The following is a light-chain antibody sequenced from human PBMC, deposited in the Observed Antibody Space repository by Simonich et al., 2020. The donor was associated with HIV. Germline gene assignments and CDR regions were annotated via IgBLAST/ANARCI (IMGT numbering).Light chain of an antibody. CDR2: DVT. Sequence: QSALTPPASVSGSPGQSITISCTGTSSDVGAYNYVSWYQLRPGKAPKLMLYDVTERPPGLYERFSGSKSGNTASLTISGLQAEDEADYYCCSYAGSRTWVFGGGTKLTVL. J-gene: IGLJ3*02. V-gene: IGLV2-23*02. CDR3: CSYAGSRTWV. CDR1: SSDVGAYNY.